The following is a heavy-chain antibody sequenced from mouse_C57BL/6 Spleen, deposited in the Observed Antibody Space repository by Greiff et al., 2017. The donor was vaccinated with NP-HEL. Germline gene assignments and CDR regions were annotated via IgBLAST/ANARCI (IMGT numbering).Heavy chain of an antibody. D-gene: IGHD6-1*01. J-gene: IGHJ2*01. CDR3: ARDPLRSFDY. V-gene: IGHV1-81*01. CDR1: GYTFTSYG. Sequence: QVQLKESGAELARPGASVKLSCKASGYTFTSYGISWVKQRTGQGLEWIGEIYPRSGNTYYNEKFKGKATLTADKSSSTAYMELRSLTSEDSAVYFCARDPLRSFDYWGQGTTLTVSS. CDR2: IYPRSGNT.